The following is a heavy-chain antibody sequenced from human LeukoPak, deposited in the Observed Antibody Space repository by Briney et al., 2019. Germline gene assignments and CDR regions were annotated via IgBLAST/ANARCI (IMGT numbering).Heavy chain of an antibody. Sequence: GASVKGSCKASGYTFTSYYMHWVRQAPGQGLEWMGIINPSGGSTSYAQKFQGRVTMTRDTSTSTVYMELSSLRSEDAAVYYCARDRGSSSWYYYYGMDVWGQGTTVTVSS. CDR2: INPSGGST. CDR1: GYTFTSYY. CDR3: ARDRGSSSWYYYYGMDV. J-gene: IGHJ6*02. D-gene: IGHD6-13*01. V-gene: IGHV1-46*01.